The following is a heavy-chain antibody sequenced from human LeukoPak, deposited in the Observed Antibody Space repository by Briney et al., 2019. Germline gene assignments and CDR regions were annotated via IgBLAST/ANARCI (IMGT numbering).Heavy chain of an antibody. D-gene: IGHD6-19*01. V-gene: IGHV4-39*01. CDR1: GGSISSSSYY. CDR2: VYYSGST. CDR3: ARRRSSGWSDYYFDY. J-gene: IGHJ4*02. Sequence: PSETLSLTCTVSGGSISSSSYYWGWIRQPPGKGLEWIGSVYYSGSTYYNPSLKSRVTISVDTSKNQFSLKLSSVTAADTAVYYCARRRSSGWSDYYFDYWGQGTLVTVSS.